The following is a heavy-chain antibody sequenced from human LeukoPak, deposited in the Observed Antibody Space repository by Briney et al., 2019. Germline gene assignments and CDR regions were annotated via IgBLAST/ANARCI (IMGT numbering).Heavy chain of an antibody. CDR1: GGSISRYY. CDR3: ARVWGLGSSIDY. CDR2: IYYSGST. J-gene: IGHJ4*02. V-gene: IGHV4-59*08. D-gene: IGHD3-10*01. Sequence: SETLSLTCTVSGGSISRYYWSWIRQPPGKGLEWIGYIYYSGSTNYNPSLKSRVTISVDTSKNQFSLKLSSVTAADTAVYYCARVWGLGSSIDYWGQGTLVTVPS.